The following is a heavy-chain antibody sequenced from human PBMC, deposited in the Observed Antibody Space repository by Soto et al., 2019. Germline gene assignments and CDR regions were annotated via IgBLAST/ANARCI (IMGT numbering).Heavy chain of an antibody. V-gene: IGHV1-18*01. CDR3: ARDRGGYSGYDAPTHYYYGMDV. CDR2: ISAYNGNT. Sequence: ASVKVSCKASGYTFTSYGISWARQATRQGLEWMGWISAYNGNTNYAQKLQGRVTMTTDTSTSTAYMELRSLRSDDTAVYYCARDRGGYSGYDAPTHYYYGMDVWGQGTTVTVSS. D-gene: IGHD5-12*01. CDR1: GYTFTSYG. J-gene: IGHJ6*02.